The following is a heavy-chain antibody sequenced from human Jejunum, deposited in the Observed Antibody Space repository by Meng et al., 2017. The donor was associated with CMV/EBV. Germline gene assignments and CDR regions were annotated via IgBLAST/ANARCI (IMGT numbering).Heavy chain of an antibody. D-gene: IGHD5-18*01. V-gene: IGHV4-39*07. Sequence: QLQLQESGPGLVKPSETLSLPCTVPGGSISTSNYYWGWIRQPPGKGLEWIGSIYYSGSTYYNPSLKSRVTISVDTSKNHFSLNLNSMTAADTAVYYCAREVGYNYGPGSSDYWGQGTLVTVSS. CDR3: AREVGYNYGPGSSDY. CDR1: GGSISTSNYY. J-gene: IGHJ4*02. CDR2: IYYSGST.